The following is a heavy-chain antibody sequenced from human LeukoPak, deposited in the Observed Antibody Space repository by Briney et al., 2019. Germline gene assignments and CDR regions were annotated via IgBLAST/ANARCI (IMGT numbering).Heavy chain of an antibody. V-gene: IGHV3-23*01. Sequence: GGTLRLSCTASGFTFSNYAMSWVRQAPGKGLEWVSTISGSDGSTYYADSVKGRFTISRDNSKNTLYLQMNSLRVEDTAIYYCAKGRGYCTGGSCYSDYWGQGTLVTVSS. J-gene: IGHJ4*02. CDR2: ISGSDGST. CDR3: AKGRGYCTGGSCYSDY. D-gene: IGHD2-15*01. CDR1: GFTFSNYA.